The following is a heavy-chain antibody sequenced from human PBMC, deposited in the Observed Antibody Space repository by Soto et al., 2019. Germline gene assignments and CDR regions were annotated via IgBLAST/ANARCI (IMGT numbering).Heavy chain of an antibody. V-gene: IGHV1-18*01. CDR2: ISAYNGNT. Sequence: ASVKVSCKASGYTFTCYGISWVRQAPGQGLEWMGWISAYNGNTNYAQKLQGRVTMTTDTSTSTAYMELRSLRSDDTAVYYCARAFWSGYYLGWFDPWGQGTLVTVSS. CDR1: GYTFTCYG. CDR3: ARAFWSGYYLGWFDP. J-gene: IGHJ5*02. D-gene: IGHD3-3*01.